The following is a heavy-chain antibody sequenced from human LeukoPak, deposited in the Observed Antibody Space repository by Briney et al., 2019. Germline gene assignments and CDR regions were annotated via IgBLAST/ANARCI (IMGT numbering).Heavy chain of an antibody. J-gene: IGHJ4*02. CDR3: ARGSIAAAESDY. V-gene: IGHV1-18*01. CDR1: GYTITSYG. Sequence: ASVKVSCKASGYTITSYGISWVRQAPGQGLEWMGWISAYNGNTNYAQNLQGRVTMTTDASTRTAYMELRSLRSDDTAVYYCARGSIAAAESDYWGQGTLVTVSS. CDR2: ISAYNGNT. D-gene: IGHD6-13*01.